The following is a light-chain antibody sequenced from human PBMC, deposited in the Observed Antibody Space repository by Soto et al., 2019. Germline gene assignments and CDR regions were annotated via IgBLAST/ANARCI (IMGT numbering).Light chain of an antibody. Sequence: QSALTQPASVSGSPGQSITISCAGTSSDVGSHPLVSWYQQHPGKAPKLMISEDIKRPSGVSNRFSGSKSGNMASLTISGLQAEDEADYYCCAFTSAGTWVFGGGTKLTVL. CDR3: CAFTSAGTWV. V-gene: IGLV2-23*01. CDR2: EDI. CDR1: SSDVGSHPL. J-gene: IGLJ3*02.